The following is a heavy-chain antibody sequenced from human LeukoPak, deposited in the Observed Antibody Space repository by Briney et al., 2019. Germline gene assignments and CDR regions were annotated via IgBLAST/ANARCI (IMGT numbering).Heavy chain of an antibody. J-gene: IGHJ4*02. Sequence: ASVKVSCKASGYTFTSYAMHWVRQAPGQRLEWMGWSNAGNGNTKYSQEFQGRFTITRDTSASTAYMELSSLRSEDMAVYYCARAYNYYDSSGYYLGYYFDYWGQGTLVTVSS. CDR3: ARAYNYYDSSGYYLGYYFDY. D-gene: IGHD3-22*01. CDR1: GYTFTSYA. V-gene: IGHV1-3*02. CDR2: SNAGNGNT.